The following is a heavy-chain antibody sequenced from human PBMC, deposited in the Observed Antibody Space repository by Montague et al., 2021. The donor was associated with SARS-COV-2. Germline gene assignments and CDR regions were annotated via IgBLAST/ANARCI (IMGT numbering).Heavy chain of an antibody. D-gene: IGHD4-23*01. CDR1: GFSLSTSGMC. J-gene: IGHJ4*02. Sequence: PALMKPTQTLTLTCTFSGFSLSTSGMCASWIRQPPGKALEWLTLIDWDDDKYYSTSLKTRLTISKDTSKNQVVLTMTNMDPVDTATYYCARSYGTTVVTRAFDYWGQGTLVTVSS. CDR3: ARSYGTTVVTRAFDY. V-gene: IGHV2-70*01. CDR2: IDWDDDK.